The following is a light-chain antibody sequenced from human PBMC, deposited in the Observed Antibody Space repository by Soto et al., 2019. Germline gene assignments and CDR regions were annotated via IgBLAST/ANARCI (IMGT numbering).Light chain of an antibody. V-gene: IGLV2-8*01. Sequence: QSVLTQPPSASGSPGQSVTISCTGTSNDVGAYNYVSWYQQYPGKAPKLLIYDVSDRPSGVPDRFSGSKSGNAASLTISGLQPEDEADYYCCSYVASNTFKFGGGTKLTVL. CDR1: SNDVGAYNY. CDR3: CSYVASNTFK. J-gene: IGLJ2*01. CDR2: DVS.